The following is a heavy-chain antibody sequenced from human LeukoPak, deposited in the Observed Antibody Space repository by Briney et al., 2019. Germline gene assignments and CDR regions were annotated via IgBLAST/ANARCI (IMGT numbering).Heavy chain of an antibody. V-gene: IGHV4-59*01. CDR3: AKGYSHPDF. J-gene: IGHJ4*02. CDR1: GGYISRYY. Sequence: ASETLSLTCTVSGGYISRYYWNWIRQPPGKGLEWIGYIYDSGSTFYNPSLKSRVTISVDTSKNQLSLKLIFVTTADTAVYYCAKGYSHPDFWGQGTLVTVSS. D-gene: IGHD5-18*01. CDR2: IYDSGST.